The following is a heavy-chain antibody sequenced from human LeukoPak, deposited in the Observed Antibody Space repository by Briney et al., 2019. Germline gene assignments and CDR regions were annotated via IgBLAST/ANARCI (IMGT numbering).Heavy chain of an antibody. CDR3: ARDVAQWLRLDY. Sequence: SETLSLTCTVSGGSISNYYWNWIRQPPGKGLEWIGSIYYSGSTYYNPSLKGRVTISVDTSKNQFSLKLSSVTAADTAVYYCARDVAQWLRLDYWGQGTLVTVSS. D-gene: IGHD5-12*01. CDR2: IYYSGST. CDR1: GGSISNYY. J-gene: IGHJ4*02. V-gene: IGHV4-39*07.